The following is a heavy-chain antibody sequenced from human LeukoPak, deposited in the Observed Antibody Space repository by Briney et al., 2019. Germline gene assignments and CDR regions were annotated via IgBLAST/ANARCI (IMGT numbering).Heavy chain of an antibody. J-gene: IGHJ4*02. CDR2: INSDGINT. CDR3: ARGVVVAAYFDY. D-gene: IGHD2-15*01. Sequence: GGSLRLSCAASGFTFSNYWMHWVRQAPGKGLVWVSRINSDGINTSYADSVKGRFTISRDNAKNSLYLQMNSLRAEDTAVYYCARGVVVAAYFDYWGQGTLVTVSS. CDR1: GFTFSNYW. V-gene: IGHV3-74*01.